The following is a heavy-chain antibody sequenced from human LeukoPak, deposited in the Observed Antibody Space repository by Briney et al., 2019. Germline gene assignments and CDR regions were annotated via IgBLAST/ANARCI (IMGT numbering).Heavy chain of an antibody. CDR2: IYYSGST. J-gene: IGHJ5*02. V-gene: IGHV4-59*01. CDR3: ARDRIAAADDWFDP. CDR1: GGSIISYY. Sequence: PSETLSLTCTVSGGSIISYYWSWIRQPPGKGLEWVGYIYYSGSTNYNPSLKSRVTISVDTSKNQFSLKLSSVTAADTAVYYCARDRIAAADDWFDPWGQGTLVTVSS. D-gene: IGHD6-13*01.